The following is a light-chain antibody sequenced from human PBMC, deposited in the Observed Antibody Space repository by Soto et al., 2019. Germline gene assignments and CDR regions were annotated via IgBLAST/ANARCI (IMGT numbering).Light chain of an antibody. J-gene: IGKJ4*01. V-gene: IGKV3-15*01. CDR1: QSVSND. CDR3: QEYNDWPLT. Sequence: EIVMTQSPATLSVSPGERATLSCRASQSVSNDLAWYQQKPGQAPRLLIYAASIRPTGLPARFSASGSGTEFTLTISSLQSEDFAVYYCQEYNDWPLTFGGGTKVEIK. CDR2: AAS.